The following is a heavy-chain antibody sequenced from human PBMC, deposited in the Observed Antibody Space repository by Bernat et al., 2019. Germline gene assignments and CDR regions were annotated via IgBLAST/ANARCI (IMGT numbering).Heavy chain of an antibody. CDR1: GDSISSSTYY. J-gene: IGHJ3*02. D-gene: IGHD3-10*01. CDR2: VSNSEST. CDR3: ARQRSGSYYMDAFDI. V-gene: IGHV4-39*01. Sequence: QLQLQESGPGLVKPSETLSLTCTVSGDSISSSTYYWGWIRQPPGKGLGWIGSVSNSESTYYNPSLKSRVTISVDTSKNQFSLKLNSVTAADTAVFYCARQRSGSYYMDAFDIWGQGTMVTVSS.